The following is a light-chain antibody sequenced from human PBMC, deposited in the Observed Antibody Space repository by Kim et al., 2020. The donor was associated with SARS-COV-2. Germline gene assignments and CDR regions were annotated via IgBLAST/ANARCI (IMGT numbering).Light chain of an antibody. V-gene: IGLV3-21*04. Sequence: APGNTARITCGGNNIGSKSVHWYQQEPGQAPVLVIYYDSDRPSGIPERFSGSNSGNTATLTISRVEAGDEADYYCQVWDSSSDRVVFGGGTQLTVL. CDR2: YDS. CDR3: QVWDSSSDRVV. CDR1: NIGSKS. J-gene: IGLJ2*01.